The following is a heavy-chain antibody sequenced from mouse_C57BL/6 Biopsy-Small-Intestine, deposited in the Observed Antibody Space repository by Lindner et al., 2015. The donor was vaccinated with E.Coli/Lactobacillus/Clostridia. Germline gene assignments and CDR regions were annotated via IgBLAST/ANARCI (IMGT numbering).Heavy chain of an antibody. J-gene: IGHJ2*01. V-gene: IGHV1-14*01. D-gene: IGHD2-2*01. Sequence: VQLQESGPELVEPGASMKMSCKASGYTFTSYVMHWVRQKPGQGLDWIGYINPYNDNTKYNEKFKGKATLTSDKSSSTSYMELSSLTSEDSAVYYCARKGYGGALDYWGHGTTLTVSS. CDR3: ARKGYGGALDY. CDR2: INPYNDNT. CDR1: GYTFTSYV.